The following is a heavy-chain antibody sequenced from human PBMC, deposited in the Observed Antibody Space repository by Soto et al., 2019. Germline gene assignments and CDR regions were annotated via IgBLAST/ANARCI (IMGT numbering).Heavy chain of an antibody. J-gene: IGHJ5*02. D-gene: IGHD3-10*01. CDR2: IYHSGST. CDR1: GGSISSSNW. Sequence: SETLSLTCAVSGGSISSSNWWSWVRQPPGKGLEWIGEIYHSGSTNYNPSLKSRVTISVDKSKNQFSLKLSSVTAADTAVYYCARAPLRGYGSGRYFITCFDPWGQGTLVTVPS. CDR3: ARAPLRGYGSGRYFITCFDP. V-gene: IGHV4-4*02.